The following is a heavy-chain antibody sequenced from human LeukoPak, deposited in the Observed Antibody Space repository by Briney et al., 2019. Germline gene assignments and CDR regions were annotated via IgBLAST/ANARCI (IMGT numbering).Heavy chain of an antibody. Sequence: GRSLRLSCAASGFTFSSYGVHWVRQAPGKGLGWVAGISYDGSNKYYADSVKGRFTISRDNSKNTLYLQMNSLRAEDTAVYYCAKDRGYCSGGSCYQVLDYWGQGTLVTVSS. CDR3: AKDRGYCSGGSCYQVLDY. CDR1: GFTFSSYG. V-gene: IGHV3-30*18. J-gene: IGHJ4*02. CDR2: ISYDGSNK. D-gene: IGHD2-15*01.